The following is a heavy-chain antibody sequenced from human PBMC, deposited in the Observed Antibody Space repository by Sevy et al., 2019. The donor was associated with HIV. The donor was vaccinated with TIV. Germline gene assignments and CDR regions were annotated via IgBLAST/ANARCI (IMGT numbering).Heavy chain of an antibody. CDR3: AKEDSGGPPDSSGYYGRGGFDY. CDR1: GFTFDDYT. J-gene: IGHJ4*02. V-gene: IGHV3-43*01. D-gene: IGHD3-22*01. Sequence: GGSLRLSCAASGFTFDDYTMHWVRQAPGKGLEWVSLISWDGGSTYYADSVKGRFTISRDNSKNSLYLQRNSLRTEDTALYYCAKEDSGGPPDSSGYYGRGGFDYWGQRTLVTVSS. CDR2: ISWDGGST.